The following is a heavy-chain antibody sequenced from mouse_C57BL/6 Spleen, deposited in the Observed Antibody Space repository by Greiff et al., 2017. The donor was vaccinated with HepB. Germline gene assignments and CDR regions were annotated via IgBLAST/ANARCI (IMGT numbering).Heavy chain of an antibody. CDR3: ASYYYYGSSYVYFDY. J-gene: IGHJ2*01. Sequence: VQLQQSGAELVKPGASVKLSCKASGYTFTSYWMQWVKQRPGQGLEWIGEIDPSDSYTNYNQKFKGKATLTVDTSSSTAYMQLSSLTSEDSAVYYCASYYYYGSSYVYFDYWGQGTTLTVSS. V-gene: IGHV1-50*01. CDR1: GYTFTSYW. D-gene: IGHD1-1*01. CDR2: IDPSDSYT.